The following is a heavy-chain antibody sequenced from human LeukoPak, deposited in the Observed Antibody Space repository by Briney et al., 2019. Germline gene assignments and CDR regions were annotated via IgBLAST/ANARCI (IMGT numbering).Heavy chain of an antibody. Sequence: GGSLRLSCAASGFTLSSYSMNWVRQAPGKGLEWVSYISSYDSSTIYYADSVKGRFTISRDNAKNSLYLQMSSLRAEDTAVYYCVRIQGIVGSYWGQGTLVTVSP. J-gene: IGHJ4*02. D-gene: IGHD1-26*01. CDR3: VRIQGIVGSY. CDR2: ISSYDSSTI. CDR1: GFTLSSYS. V-gene: IGHV3-48*01.